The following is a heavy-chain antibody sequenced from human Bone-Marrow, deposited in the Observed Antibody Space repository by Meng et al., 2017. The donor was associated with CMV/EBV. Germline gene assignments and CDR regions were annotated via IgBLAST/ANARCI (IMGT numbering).Heavy chain of an antibody. CDR3: ARDRQLVRYFDY. Sequence: SETLSLTCTVSGYSISSPYYWGWLRQPPGKGLEWIGNIYHSGSTYYNPSLKSRVTISLDTSKNQFSLKLSAVTAADTAVYYCARDRQLVRYFDYWGQATLATFSS. J-gene: IGHJ4*02. CDR1: GYSISSPYY. CDR2: IYHSGST. D-gene: IGHD6-13*01. V-gene: IGHV4-38-2*02.